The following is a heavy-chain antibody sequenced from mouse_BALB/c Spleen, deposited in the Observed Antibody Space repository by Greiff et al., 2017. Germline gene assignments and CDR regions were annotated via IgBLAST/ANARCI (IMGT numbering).Heavy chain of an antibody. Sequence: QVQLQQSGAELVKPGASVKLSCKASGYTFTSYFMYWVKQRPGQGLEWIGEFYPRNGGTNFNEKFKSKATLTVDKSSSTAYMQLSSLTSEDSAVYCCTRSVTYESDPACVAYWGQGTLVTVSA. V-gene: IGHV1S81*02. CDR1: GYTFTSYF. J-gene: IGHJ3*01. CDR3: TRSVTYESDPACVAY. D-gene: IGHD2-4*01. CDR2: FYPRNGGT.